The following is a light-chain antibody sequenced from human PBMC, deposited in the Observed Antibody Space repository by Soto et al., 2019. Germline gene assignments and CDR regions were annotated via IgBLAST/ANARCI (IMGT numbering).Light chain of an antibody. Sequence: DLQMTQSTSTLSESVGDRVTITCRASQIISSWLAWYQQKPGKAPKLLIYKASSLESGVPSRFSGSGSGTEFTLTISSLQPDDFATYYCQQYNSYSWTFGQGTKVDI. CDR3: QQYNSYSWT. V-gene: IGKV1-5*03. CDR2: KAS. J-gene: IGKJ1*01. CDR1: QIISSW.